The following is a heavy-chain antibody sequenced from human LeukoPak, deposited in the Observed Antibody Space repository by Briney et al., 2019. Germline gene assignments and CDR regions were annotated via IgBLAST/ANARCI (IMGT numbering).Heavy chain of an antibody. V-gene: IGHV3-23*01. CDR3: ARSKSSSSWYSY. Sequence: GGSLRLSCAASGFTFSSYAMSWVRQAPGKGLEWVSAISGSGGSTYYADSVKGRFTISRDNSKNTLYLQMNSLRAEDTAVYYCARSKSSSSWYSYWGQGTLVTVSS. CDR1: GFTFSSYA. J-gene: IGHJ4*02. CDR2: ISGSGGST. D-gene: IGHD6-13*01.